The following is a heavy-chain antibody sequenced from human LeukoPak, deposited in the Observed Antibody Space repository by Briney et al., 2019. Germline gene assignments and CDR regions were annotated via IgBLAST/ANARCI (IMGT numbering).Heavy chain of an antibody. D-gene: IGHD3-22*01. CDR3: ARGPDNYYNTPSDC. CDR1: GFTFSSYE. V-gene: IGHV3-48*03. CDR2: ISSSGSTI. Sequence: GGSLRLSCAASGFTFSSYEMNWVRQAPGKGLEWVSISSSGSTIYYADSVKGRFTISRDNAKNSLYLQMNSLKAEDTAVYYCARGPDNYYNTPSDCWGQGTLVTVSS. J-gene: IGHJ4*02.